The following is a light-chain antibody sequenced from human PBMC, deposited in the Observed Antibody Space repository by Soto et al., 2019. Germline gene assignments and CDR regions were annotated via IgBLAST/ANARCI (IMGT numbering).Light chain of an antibody. CDR2: DVN. J-gene: IGLJ2*01. Sequence: QSVLTQPRSVSGSPGQSVTISCTGTSSDVGGYNSVSWYQQHPGKAPQLMIYDVNKRPSGVPDRFSGSKSGNTASLTISGLQAEDEADYYCCSYAGSYTLVFGGGTKLTVL. V-gene: IGLV2-11*01. CDR1: SSDVGGYNS. CDR3: CSYAGSYTLV.